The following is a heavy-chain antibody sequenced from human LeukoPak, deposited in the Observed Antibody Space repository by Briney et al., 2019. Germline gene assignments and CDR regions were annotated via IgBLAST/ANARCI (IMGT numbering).Heavy chain of an antibody. Sequence: ASVKVSCKASGYTFTGYYMHWVRQAPGQGLGWMGWINPNSGGTNYAQKFQGRVTMTRDTSISTAYMELSRLRSDDTAVYYCARGYCSSTSCYYHVDYWGQGTLVTVSS. J-gene: IGHJ4*02. CDR2: INPNSGGT. V-gene: IGHV1-2*02. D-gene: IGHD2-2*01. CDR1: GYTFTGYY. CDR3: ARGYCSSTSCYYHVDY.